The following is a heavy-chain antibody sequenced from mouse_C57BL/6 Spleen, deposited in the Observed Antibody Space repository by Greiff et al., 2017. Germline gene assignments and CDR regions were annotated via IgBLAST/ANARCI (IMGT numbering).Heavy chain of an antibody. Sequence: QVQLQQPGAELVKPGASVKMSCKASGYTFTSYWITWVKQRPGQGLEWIGDIYPGSGSNNYNEKFKSKATLTVDTSSSTAYMQLSSLTSEDSAVYYCARGYYGSSYGYAMDYWGQGTSVTVSS. CDR1: GYTFTSYW. CDR3: ARGYYGSSYGYAMDY. V-gene: IGHV1-55*01. CDR2: IYPGSGSN. J-gene: IGHJ4*01. D-gene: IGHD1-1*01.